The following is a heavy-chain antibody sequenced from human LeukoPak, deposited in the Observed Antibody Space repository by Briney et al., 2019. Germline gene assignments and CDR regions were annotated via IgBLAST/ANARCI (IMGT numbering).Heavy chain of an antibody. CDR1: GGSISSYY. Sequence: SETLSLTCTVSGGSISSYYWSLIRQPPGKGLEWIGYIYYSGTTNYNPSLKSRVTISVDTSKNQFSLKLSSVTAADKAVYYCARGVYIAAAQYGYWGQGTLVTVSS. D-gene: IGHD6-13*01. CDR3: ARGVYIAAAQYGY. J-gene: IGHJ4*02. V-gene: IGHV4-59*01. CDR2: IYYSGTT.